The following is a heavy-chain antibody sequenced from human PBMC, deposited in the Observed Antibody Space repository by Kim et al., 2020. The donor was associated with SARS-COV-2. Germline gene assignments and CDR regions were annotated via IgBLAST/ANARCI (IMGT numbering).Heavy chain of an antibody. V-gene: IGHV3-33*06. CDR1: GFTFSSYA. J-gene: IGHJ4*02. CDR3: AKDGGPGWGTAMASYFDY. D-gene: IGHD5-18*01. Sequence: GGSLRLSCAASGFTFSSYAMHWVRQAPGKGLEWVAVIWYDGSNKYYADSVKGRFTISRDNSKNTLYLQMNSLRAEDTAVYYCAKDGGPGWGTAMASYFDYWGQGTLVTVSS. CDR2: IWYDGSNK.